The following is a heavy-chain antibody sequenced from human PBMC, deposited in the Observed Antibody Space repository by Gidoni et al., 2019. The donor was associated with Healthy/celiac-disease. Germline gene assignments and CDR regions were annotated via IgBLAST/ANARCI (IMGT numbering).Heavy chain of an antibody. CDR2: IYSGGST. CDR3: ARARGYCSGGSCYYYYGMDV. Sequence: EVQLVESGGGLIQPGGSLSFSCAASGFTVSSNYLSWVRQAPGKGLEWVSVIYSGGSTYYADSVKGRFTISRDNSKNTLYLQMNSLRAEDTAVYYCARARGYCSGGSCYYYYGMDVWGQGTTVTVSS. V-gene: IGHV3-53*01. D-gene: IGHD2-15*01. CDR1: GFTVSSNY. J-gene: IGHJ6*02.